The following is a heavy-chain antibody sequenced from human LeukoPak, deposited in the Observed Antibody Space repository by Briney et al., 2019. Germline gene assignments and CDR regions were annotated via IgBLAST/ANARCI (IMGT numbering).Heavy chain of an antibody. CDR1: GGSISSGGYY. Sequence: PSETLSLTCTVSGGSISSGGYYWSWIRQHPGTGLEWIGYIYYSGSTYYNPSLKSRVTISVDTSKNQFSLKLSSVTAADTAVYYCARRAAMGYYYYGMDVWGQGTTVTVSS. J-gene: IGHJ6*02. CDR2: IYYSGST. V-gene: IGHV4-31*03. CDR3: ARRAAMGYYYYGMDV. D-gene: IGHD2-2*01.